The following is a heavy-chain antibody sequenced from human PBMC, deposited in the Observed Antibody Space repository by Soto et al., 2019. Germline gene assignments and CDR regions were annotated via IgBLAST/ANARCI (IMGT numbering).Heavy chain of an antibody. D-gene: IGHD5-12*01. CDR1: GGSISSSF. Sequence: QVRLQESGPGLVKPSETLSLTCTVSGGSISSSFWSWIRQPPGKGLEWIGYVFYRGSTNYNPSLKSRVTVSVDTSKNRFSLELSSVTAADTAVYYCARYVDIVGSRIFDSWGQGTLVTVSS. V-gene: IGHV4-59*01. CDR3: ARYVDIVGSRIFDS. CDR2: VFYRGST. J-gene: IGHJ4*02.